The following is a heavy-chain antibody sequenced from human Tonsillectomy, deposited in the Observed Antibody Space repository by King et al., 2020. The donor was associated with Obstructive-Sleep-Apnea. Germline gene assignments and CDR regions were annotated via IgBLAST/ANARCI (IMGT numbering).Heavy chain of an antibody. Sequence: VQLVESGGGLAQPGRSLRLSCASSGFTFDDYAMHWVRQAPWKGLELVSCISWNSGSIAYADSVKGRFTISRDNAKNSLYLQMNSLRAEDTALYYCTRGGYRSSWYWGQGTLVTVSS. J-gene: IGHJ4*02. CDR2: ISWNSGSI. CDR3: TRGGYRSSWY. V-gene: IGHV3-9*01. CDR1: GFTFDDYA. D-gene: IGHD6-13*01.